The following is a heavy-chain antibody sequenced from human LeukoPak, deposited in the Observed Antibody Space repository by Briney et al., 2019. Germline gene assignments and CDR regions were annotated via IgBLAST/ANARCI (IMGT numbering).Heavy chain of an antibody. V-gene: IGHV3-21*01. J-gene: IGHJ4*02. D-gene: IGHD2-15*01. CDR3: TRGLGKYCSGGSCYSTVGFDY. CDR2: ISSSSSYI. CDR1: GFTFSSYS. Sequence: PGGPLRLSCAASGFTFSSYSMNWVRQAPGKGLEWVSSISSSSSYIYYADSVKGRFTISRDNAKNSLYLQMNSLRAEDTAVYYCTRGLGKYCSGGSCYSTVGFDYWGQGTLVTVSS.